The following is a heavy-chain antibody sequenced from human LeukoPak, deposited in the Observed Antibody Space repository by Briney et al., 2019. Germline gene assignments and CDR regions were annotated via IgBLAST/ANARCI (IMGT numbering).Heavy chain of an antibody. D-gene: IGHD2-8*02. V-gene: IGHV3-74*01. Sequence: GGSLRLSCAASGFTFSSYWMHWVRQAPGKGLVWVSRINDDGSSTSYAGSVKGRFTISRDNAKNTLYLQMNSLRAEDTAVYYCARDSEYCTGGTFRLDYWGQGTLVTVSS. CDR1: GFTFSSYW. CDR3: ARDSEYCTGGTFRLDY. CDR2: INDDGSST. J-gene: IGHJ4*02.